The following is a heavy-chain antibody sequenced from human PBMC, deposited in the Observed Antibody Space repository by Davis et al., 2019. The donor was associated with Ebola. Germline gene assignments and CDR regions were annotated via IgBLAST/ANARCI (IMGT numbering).Heavy chain of an antibody. CDR3: ARGRRTVTRRQYYFDY. CDR2: MNPNSGNT. V-gene: IGHV1-8*01. D-gene: IGHD4-17*01. J-gene: IGHJ4*02. CDR1: GYTFTSYD. Sequence: ASVKVSCKASGYTFTSYDINWVRQATGQGLEWMGWMNPNSGNTGYAQKFQGRVTMTRNTSISTAYMELSSLRSEDTAVYYCARGRRTVTRRQYYFDYWGQGTLVTVSS.